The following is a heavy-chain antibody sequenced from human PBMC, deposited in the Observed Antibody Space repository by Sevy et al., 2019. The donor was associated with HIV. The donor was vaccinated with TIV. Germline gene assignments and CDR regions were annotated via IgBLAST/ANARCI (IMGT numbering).Heavy chain of an antibody. CDR1: GASISSADYY. Sequence: SETLSLICSVSGASISSADYYWTWIRQPPGKGLEWMGFISYSGSTYYHPSLKGRRSLSRDTSNNQVSLTLSSVTATDTAVYYCAREGLNDFWSGQFYYYGMDIWGQGTTVTVSS. J-gene: IGHJ6*02. CDR3: AREGLNDFWSGQFYYYGMDI. D-gene: IGHD3-3*01. V-gene: IGHV4-30-4*01. CDR2: ISYSGST.